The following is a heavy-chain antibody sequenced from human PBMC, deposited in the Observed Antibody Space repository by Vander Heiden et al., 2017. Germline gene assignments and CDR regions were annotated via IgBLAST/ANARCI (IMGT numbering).Heavy chain of an antibody. CDR2: SDYSGST. V-gene: IGHV4-31*03. Sequence: VQLHESGPGLVKPSQTLSLTCTVSGGPISSGGYYWSWIRQHPGKGLEWIGYSDYSGSTYYNPALKSRVTISVDMSKNQFSLKLSSVTAADTAVYYCVRNMVRGEKGWFDPWGQGTLVTVSS. D-gene: IGHD3-10*01. CDR1: GGPISSGGYY. J-gene: IGHJ5*02. CDR3: VRNMVRGEKGWFDP.